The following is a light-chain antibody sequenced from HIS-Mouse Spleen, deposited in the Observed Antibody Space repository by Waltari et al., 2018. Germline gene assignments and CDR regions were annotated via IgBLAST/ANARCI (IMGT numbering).Light chain of an antibody. CDR3: CSYAGSSTWV. V-gene: IGLV2-23*01. CDR2: EGS. Sequence: QSSLTQPAPVSGSPGQSITISCPGTRSDVGRYNLVSWYHQPPGKAPKLMIYEGSKRPSGVSNRFSGSKSGNTASLTISGLQAEDEADYYCCSYAGSSTWVFGGGTKLTVL. J-gene: IGLJ3*02. CDR1: RSDVGRYNL.